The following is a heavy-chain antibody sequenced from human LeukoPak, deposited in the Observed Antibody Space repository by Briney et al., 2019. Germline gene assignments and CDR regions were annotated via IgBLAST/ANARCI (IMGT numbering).Heavy chain of an antibody. CDR3: ARGRDGYKSAFDI. D-gene: IGHD5-24*01. J-gene: IGHJ3*02. CDR1: GGSVNSGSYY. CDR2: ISYSGNT. V-gene: IGHV4-61*01. Sequence: PSETLSLTCTVSGGSVNSGSYYWSWIRQPPGKGLEWIGYISYSGNTKYNPSLKSRVTISVDTSKNQFSLILSSVTAADTAVYYCARGRDGYKSAFDIWGQGTMVTVSS.